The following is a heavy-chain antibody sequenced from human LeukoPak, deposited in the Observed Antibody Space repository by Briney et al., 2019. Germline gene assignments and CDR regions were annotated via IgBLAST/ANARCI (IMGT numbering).Heavy chain of an antibody. CDR1: GGSFSGYY. V-gene: IGHV4-34*01. D-gene: IGHD6-13*01. J-gene: IGHJ3*02. Sequence: SETLSLTCAVYGGSFSGYYWSWIRQPPGKGLEWIGEINHSGSTNYNPSLKSRVTISVDTSKNQFSLRLSSVTAADTAVYYCAGGSRSFEALDIWGQGTMVTVSS. CDR3: AGGSRSFEALDI. CDR2: INHSGST.